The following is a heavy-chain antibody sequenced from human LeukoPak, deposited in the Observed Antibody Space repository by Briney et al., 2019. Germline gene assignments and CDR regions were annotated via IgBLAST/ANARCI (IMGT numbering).Heavy chain of an antibody. J-gene: IGHJ5*02. Sequence: ASETLSLTCGVYGGSFSGYHWTWIRLRPGKGLEGIGDIDHSGGTHYNPSLKSQVPISLHTSNNQFSLKLNSVTAAHTALYYCARGFPRSSRWFPPWGQGTLVTVSS. V-gene: IGHV4-34*01. CDR2: IDHSGGT. D-gene: IGHD6-6*01. CDR1: GGSFSGYH. CDR3: ARGFPRSSRWFPP.